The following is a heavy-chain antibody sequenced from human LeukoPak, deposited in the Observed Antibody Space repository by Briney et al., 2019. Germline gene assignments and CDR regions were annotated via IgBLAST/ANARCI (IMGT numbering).Heavy chain of an antibody. J-gene: IGHJ6*03. CDR3: AREGVRFLEWVAPYYYYYMDV. V-gene: IGHV1-18*01. Sequence: ASVKVSCKASGYTFTSYGISWVRQAPGQGLEWMGWISAYNGNTNYAQKLQGRVTMTTDTSTSTAYMELRSLRSDDTAVYYCAREGVRFLEWVAPYYYYYMDVWGKGTTVTVSS. CDR2: ISAYNGNT. D-gene: IGHD3-3*01. CDR1: GYTFTSYG.